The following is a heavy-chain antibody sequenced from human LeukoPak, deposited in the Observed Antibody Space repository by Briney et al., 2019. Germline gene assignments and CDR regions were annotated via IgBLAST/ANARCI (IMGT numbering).Heavy chain of an antibody. CDR1: GYTFTSYD. CDR2: MNLNSGNT. CDR3: ARVTIAAAGKRVNWFDP. V-gene: IGHV1-8*01. J-gene: IGHJ5*02. D-gene: IGHD6-13*01. Sequence: ASVKVSCKASGYTFTSYDISWVRQATRQGLEWMGWMNLNSGNTGYAQKFQGRVTMTRNTSISTAYMELSSLRSEDTAVYYCARVTIAAAGKRVNWFDPWGQGTLVTVSS.